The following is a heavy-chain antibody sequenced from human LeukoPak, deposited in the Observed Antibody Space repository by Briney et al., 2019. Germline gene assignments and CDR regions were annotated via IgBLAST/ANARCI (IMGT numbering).Heavy chain of an antibody. CDR2: TYYRSKWYN. V-gene: IGHV6-1*01. D-gene: IGHD3-22*01. CDR3: ARWDNSAFQA. CDR1: GDSVSGNSAP. J-gene: IGHJ5*02. Sequence: SQTLSLTCDISGDSVSGNSAPWNWIRQSPLRGLEWRGRTYYRSKWYNDYAASVKSRITINPDTSKNQFSLQLNSVTPEDTAVYYCARWDNSAFQAWGQGTLVTVSS.